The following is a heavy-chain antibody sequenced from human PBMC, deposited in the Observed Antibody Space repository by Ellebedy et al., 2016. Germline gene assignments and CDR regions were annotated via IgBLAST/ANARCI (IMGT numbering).Heavy chain of an antibody. D-gene: IGHD1-14*01. CDR1: GYSISSGYY. V-gene: IGHV4-38-2*02. CDR2: IYHSENT. Sequence: GSLRLXXTVSGYSISSGYYWGWIRQPPGKGLEWIGSIYHSENTYYNPSLKSRVTISVDTSKNQFSLKVSSVTAADTAVYYCARETGRFDYWGQGTLVTVSS. CDR3: ARETGRFDY. J-gene: IGHJ4*02.